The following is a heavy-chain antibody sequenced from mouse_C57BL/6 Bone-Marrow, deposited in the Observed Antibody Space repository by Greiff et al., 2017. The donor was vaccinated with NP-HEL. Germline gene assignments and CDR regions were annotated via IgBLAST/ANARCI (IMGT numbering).Heavy chain of an antibody. J-gene: IGHJ4*01. CDR2: ISNGGGST. V-gene: IGHV5-12*01. Sequence: EVKLQESGGGLVQPGGSLKLSCAASGFTFSDYYMYWVRQTPEKRLEWVAYISNGGGSTYYPDTVKGRFTISRDNAKNTLYLQMSRLKSEDTAMYYCARYGSSYIYAMDYWGQGTSVTVSS. CDR1: GFTFSDYY. CDR3: ARYGSSYIYAMDY. D-gene: IGHD1-1*01.